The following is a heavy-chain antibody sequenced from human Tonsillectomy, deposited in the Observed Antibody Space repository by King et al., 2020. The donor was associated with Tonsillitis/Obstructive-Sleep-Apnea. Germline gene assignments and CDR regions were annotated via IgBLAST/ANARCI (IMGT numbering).Heavy chain of an antibody. J-gene: IGHJ4*02. CDR2: INGGNSNT. V-gene: IGHV1-3*01. D-gene: IGHD6-6*01. CDR1: GYTFSSYD. Sequence: QLVQSGAEVKKPGASVKVSCKASGYTFSSYDIHWVRQAHGQRLEWMGWINGGNSNTKFSQKFEGRVTITRDTSASTAYMELSSLRSEDTAVYYCARVKLYSSSADYDYWGQGTLVTVSS. CDR3: ARVKLYSSSADYDY.